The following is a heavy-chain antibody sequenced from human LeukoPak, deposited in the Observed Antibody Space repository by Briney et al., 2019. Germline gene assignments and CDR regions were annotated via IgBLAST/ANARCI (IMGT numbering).Heavy chain of an antibody. Sequence: GGSLRLSCAASGFTFSSYSMNWVRQAPGKGLEWVSYISSSSSTIYYADSVKGRFTISRDNAKNSLYLQMNSLRAEDTAVYYCAKDRIAARRVSGNWFDPWGQGTLVTVSS. CDR3: AKDRIAARRVSGNWFDP. CDR2: ISSSSSTI. J-gene: IGHJ5*02. CDR1: GFTFSSYS. V-gene: IGHV3-48*01. D-gene: IGHD6-6*01.